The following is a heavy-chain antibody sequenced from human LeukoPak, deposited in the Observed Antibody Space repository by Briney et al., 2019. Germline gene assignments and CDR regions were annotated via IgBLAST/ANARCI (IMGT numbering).Heavy chain of an antibody. CDR3: ARDQGSLTRSWYTGY. D-gene: IGHD6-13*01. J-gene: IGHJ4*02. CDR2: INPYSGDT. Sequence: ASVEVSCKASGYTFTGYHIHWVRQAPGQGRGWMGRINPYSGDTNFAQKFQGRVTMTRDTSIPTAYMDLSSLTPDDTAVYFCARDQGSLTRSWYTGYWGQGTQVTVSS. CDR1: GYTFTGYH. V-gene: IGHV1-2*06.